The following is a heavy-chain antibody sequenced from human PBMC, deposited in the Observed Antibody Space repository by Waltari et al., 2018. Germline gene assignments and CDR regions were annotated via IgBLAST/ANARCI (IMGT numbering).Heavy chain of an antibody. V-gene: IGHV3-48*01. CDR3: AGDYHRSASSFDY. CDR2: ISSVSSTI. CDR1: GFTFSSYS. D-gene: IGHD2-2*01. J-gene: IGHJ4*02. Sequence: EVQLVESGGGLVQPGGSLRLSCAASGFTFSSYSMNWVSRVAGKWLEWVSYISSVSSTIAYADSVKGRFTISRDNAKNSLYLQLNSLRAEDTAVYYCAGDYHRSASSFDYWGQGTLVTVSS.